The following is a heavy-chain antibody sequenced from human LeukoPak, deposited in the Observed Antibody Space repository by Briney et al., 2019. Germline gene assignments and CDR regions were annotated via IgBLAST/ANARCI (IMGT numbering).Heavy chain of an antibody. CDR1: GFTFSNFA. V-gene: IGHV3-23*01. CDR3: AKDMDTMMVIFDPT. J-gene: IGHJ5*02. D-gene: IGHD3-22*01. CDR2: ISSRGGSP. Sequence: PGGSLRLSCAASGFTFSNFALNWVRQAPGKGLEWVSAISSRGGSPYYADFVKGRFTISRDNSENTLYLQMNSLRAEDTAVYYCAKDMDTMMVIFDPTWGQGTLVTVSS.